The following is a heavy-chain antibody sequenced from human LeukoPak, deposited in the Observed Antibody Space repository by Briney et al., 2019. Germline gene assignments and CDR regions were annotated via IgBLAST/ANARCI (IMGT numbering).Heavy chain of an antibody. Sequence: PSETLSLTCTVSGGSTSSSSYYWGWIRQPPGKGLEWIGSIYYSGSTYYNPSLKSRFTISVDTSKNQFSLNLSSVTAADTAVYYCARLYYDSSGYYQICYFDYWGQGTLVTVSS. CDR3: ARLYYDSSGYYQICYFDY. J-gene: IGHJ4*02. V-gene: IGHV4-39*01. CDR1: GGSTSSSSYY. D-gene: IGHD3-22*01. CDR2: IYYSGST.